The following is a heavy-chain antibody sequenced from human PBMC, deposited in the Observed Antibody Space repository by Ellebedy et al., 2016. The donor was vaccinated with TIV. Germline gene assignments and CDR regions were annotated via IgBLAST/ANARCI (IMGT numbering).Heavy chain of an antibody. CDR1: GGSFSGSY. CDR3: ARPDIAVRTYHY. CDR2: INHSGGA. Sequence: SETLSLTXAVSGGSFSGSYWSWIPQSPGKGLEWIGEINHSGGAKYTPSLESRVTISVDTSKNQFSLKLSSVTAADTAVYYCARPDIAVRTYHYWGQGTLVTVSS. D-gene: IGHD6-19*01. V-gene: IGHV4-34*01. J-gene: IGHJ4*02.